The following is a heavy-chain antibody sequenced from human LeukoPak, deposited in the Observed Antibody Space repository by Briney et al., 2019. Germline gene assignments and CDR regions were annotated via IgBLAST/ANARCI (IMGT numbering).Heavy chain of an antibody. CDR2: FDPEDGES. Sequence: ASVKVSCKVSGYTLTELSMHWVGQATGKGREWMGGFDPEDGESVYAQKFQGRVTMTEDTSTDTAYMELSSLRSEDTAVYYCATALSNPFYDSSGYYYGYFQHWGQGTLVTVSS. CDR3: ATALSNPFYDSSGYYYGYFQH. J-gene: IGHJ1*01. D-gene: IGHD3-22*01. V-gene: IGHV1-24*01. CDR1: GYTLTELS.